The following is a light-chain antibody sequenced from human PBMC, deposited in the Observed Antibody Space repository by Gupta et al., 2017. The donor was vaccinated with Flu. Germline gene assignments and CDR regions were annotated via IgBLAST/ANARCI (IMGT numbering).Light chain of an antibody. V-gene: IGKV1-39*01. CDR2: AAA. Sequence: GDSVTITCRASQSIIRYLNWYQQKPGKAPKVLIHAAASLRSGVPSRFSGSGSGTDFTLTISSLQPEDSATYYCQQSYSTPYTFGQGTKLEIK. CDR3: QQSYSTPYT. J-gene: IGKJ2*01. CDR1: QSIIRY.